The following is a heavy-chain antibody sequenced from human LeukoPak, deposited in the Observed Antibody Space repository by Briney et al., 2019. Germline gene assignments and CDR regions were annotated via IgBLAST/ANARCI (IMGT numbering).Heavy chain of an antibody. Sequence: SQTLSLTCAISGDSVSINGASWNSIRQSPSRGLEWLGRTYFRSQQWHSDYAPSVKGRITLNPDTSKNQFSLQLNSMTPEDAAVYYCGRGTEFGVVTNWGQGTLVTVSS. CDR2: TYFRSQQWHS. CDR1: GDSVSINGAS. CDR3: GRGTEFGVVTN. D-gene: IGHD3-3*01. J-gene: IGHJ4*02. V-gene: IGHV6-1*01.